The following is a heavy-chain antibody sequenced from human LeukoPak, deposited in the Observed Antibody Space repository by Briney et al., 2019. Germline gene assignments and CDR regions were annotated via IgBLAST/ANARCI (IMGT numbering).Heavy chain of an antibody. J-gene: IGHJ4*02. CDR2: ISYDGSNK. Sequence: GGSLRLSCAASGFTFSSYAMHWVRQAPGKGLEWVAVISYDGSNKYYADSVKGRFTISRDNSKNTLYLQMNSLRSDDTAVYYCAIGVTTVTNGFDYWGQGTLVTVSS. V-gene: IGHV3-30-3*01. D-gene: IGHD4-17*01. CDR1: GFTFSSYA. CDR3: AIGVTTVTNGFDY.